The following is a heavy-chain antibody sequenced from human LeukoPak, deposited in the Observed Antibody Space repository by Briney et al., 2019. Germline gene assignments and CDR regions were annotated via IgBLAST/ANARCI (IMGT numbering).Heavy chain of an antibody. CDR1: GFTFSSHG. CDR3: ARGGLRYFDWLPYAYYYYYYMDV. Sequence: GGSLRLSCAASGFTFSSHGMNWVRQAPGKGLEWVSGISPSGGITYYTDSVKGRFTISRDNSKNTQSLQMNSLRAEDTAVYYCARGGLRYFDWLPYAYYYYYYMDVWGKGTTVTVSS. CDR2: ISPSGGIT. D-gene: IGHD3-9*01. J-gene: IGHJ6*03. V-gene: IGHV3-23*01.